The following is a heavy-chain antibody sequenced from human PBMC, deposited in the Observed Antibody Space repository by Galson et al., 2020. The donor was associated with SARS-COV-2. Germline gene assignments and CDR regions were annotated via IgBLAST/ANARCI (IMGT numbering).Heavy chain of an antibody. CDR1: RYRLTSYY. D-gene: IGHD2-21*02. CDR2: IHPNTGSA. J-gene: IGHJ6*02. CDR3: ARGLSGDWPLYHCDGMEV. Sequence: VSVHVSCKTSRYRLTSYYMHWLRQAPGQGREELGWIHPNTGSADYEHKFQDRVTLTSNMSITTAFMKLTRLSLDDTAVYYCARGLSGDWPLYHCDGMEVWGQGTIVSV. V-gene: IGHV1-2*02.